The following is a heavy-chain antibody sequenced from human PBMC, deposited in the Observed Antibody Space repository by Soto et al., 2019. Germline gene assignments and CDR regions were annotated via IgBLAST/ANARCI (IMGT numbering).Heavy chain of an antibody. CDR1: SGSFSGHF. CDR2: INLAGGT. D-gene: IGHD3-9*01. Sequence: PSETLSLTCAVYSGSFSGHFWSWIRQPPGKGLEWIGEINLAGGTNYNPSLKSRVTISIDKSNNQFFLKLTSVTAADKAVYYCARNQRIYDILTGYYKGPFDSWGQGTLVTVS. CDR3: ARNQRIYDILTGYYKGPFDS. J-gene: IGHJ4*02. V-gene: IGHV4-34*01.